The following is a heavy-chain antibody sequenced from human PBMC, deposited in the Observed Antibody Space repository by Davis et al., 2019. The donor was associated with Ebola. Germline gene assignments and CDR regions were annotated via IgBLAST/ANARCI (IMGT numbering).Heavy chain of an antibody. CDR2: IYYSGST. Sequence: SETLSLTCTVSGGSISSSSYYWGWIRQPPGKGLEWIGSIYYSGSTYYNPSLKSRVTISVDTSKNQFSLKLSSVTAADTAVYYCARDHGYNFVIDYWGQGTLVTVSS. V-gene: IGHV4-39*02. CDR1: GGSISSSSYY. D-gene: IGHD5-24*01. J-gene: IGHJ4*02. CDR3: ARDHGYNFVIDY.